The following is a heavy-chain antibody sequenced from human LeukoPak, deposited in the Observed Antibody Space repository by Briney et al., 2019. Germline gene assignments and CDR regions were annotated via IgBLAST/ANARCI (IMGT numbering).Heavy chain of an antibody. V-gene: IGHV3-23*01. CDR3: AKGGVNWFDP. Sequence: GGSLRLSCAASGFTFSSYAMSWVRQAPGKGLEWVSAIGGSGGSTYYADSVRGRFTISRDNSKNTLYLQMNSLRAEDTAVYYCAKGGVNWFDPWGQGTLVTVSS. CDR2: IGGSGGST. J-gene: IGHJ5*02. CDR1: GFTFSSYA.